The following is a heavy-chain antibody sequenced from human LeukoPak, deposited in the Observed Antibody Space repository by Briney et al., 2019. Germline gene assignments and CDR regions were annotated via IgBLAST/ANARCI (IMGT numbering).Heavy chain of an antibody. J-gene: IGHJ6*02. Sequence: GGSLRLSCAASGFTFSSYWMHWVRQAPGKGLVWVSRINSDGSSTRYADSVKGRFTISRDNAKNTLYLQMNSLRAEDTAVYYCARSHYYDSSGYYYYYYGMDVWGQGTTVTVPS. CDR3: ARSHYYDSSGYYYYYYGMDV. V-gene: IGHV3-74*01. CDR1: GFTFSSYW. D-gene: IGHD3-22*01. CDR2: INSDGSST.